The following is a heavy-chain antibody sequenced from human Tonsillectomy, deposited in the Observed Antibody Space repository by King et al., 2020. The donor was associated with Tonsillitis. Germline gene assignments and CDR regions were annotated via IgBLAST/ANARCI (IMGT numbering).Heavy chain of an antibody. Sequence: VQLVESGGGLVQPGGSLRLSCAASGFTFSSYAMSWVRQAPGQGLEWVSAISGRGGSTYYADSVKGRFTISRDNSNNTLFLQMKSLRAEDTAVYYCAKDRGDYVWGTFDYWGQGTLVTVSS. J-gene: IGHJ4*02. CDR2: ISGRGGST. D-gene: IGHD3-16*01. V-gene: IGHV3-23*04. CDR3: AKDRGDYVWGTFDY. CDR1: GFTFSSYA.